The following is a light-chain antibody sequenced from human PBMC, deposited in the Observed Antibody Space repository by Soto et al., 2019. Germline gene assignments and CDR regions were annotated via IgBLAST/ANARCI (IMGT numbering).Light chain of an antibody. CDR2: QDS. Sequence: SYELTQPPSVSVSPGQTASITCSGDKLGDKYACWYQQKPGQSPVLVIYQDSKRPSGIPERFSGSNSGNTATLTLSGTQAMDVADYSCQAWDSGTAHVGFGGGTKGTVL. J-gene: IGLJ2*01. CDR3: QAWDSGTAHVG. V-gene: IGLV3-1*01. CDR1: KLGDKY.